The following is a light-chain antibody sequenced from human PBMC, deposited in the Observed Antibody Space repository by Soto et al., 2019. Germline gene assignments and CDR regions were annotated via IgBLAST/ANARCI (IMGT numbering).Light chain of an antibody. CDR3: SSYSNTSTLYV. CDR2: DVN. J-gene: IGLJ1*01. Sequence: LTPPASVSGFPGQSITISCTGTSKDVGGYNYVSWYQKHPGKAPKLKIYDVNKRPSGVSNRFSGSKSGNTASLTISGIQAEDEADYYCSSYSNTSTLYVFGTGTKVTVL. V-gene: IGLV2-14*01. CDR1: SKDVGGYNY.